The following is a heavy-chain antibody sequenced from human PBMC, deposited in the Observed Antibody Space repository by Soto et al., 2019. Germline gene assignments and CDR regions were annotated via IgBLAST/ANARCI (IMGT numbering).Heavy chain of an antibody. CDR2: ISGSGGST. V-gene: IGHV3-23*01. CDR1: GFTFSSYA. CDR3: AKDRARIAAAGYYFDY. D-gene: IGHD6-13*01. Sequence: EVQLLESGGGLVQPGGSLRLSCAASGFTFSSYAMSWVRQAPGKGLEWVSAISGSGGSTYYADSVKGRFTISRDNSKNTLYLQMNSLRAEDTAVYYCAKDRARIAAAGYYFDYWGQGTLVTVCS. J-gene: IGHJ4*02.